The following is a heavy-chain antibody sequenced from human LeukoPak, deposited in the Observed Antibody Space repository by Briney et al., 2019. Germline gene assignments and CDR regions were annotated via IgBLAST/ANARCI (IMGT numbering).Heavy chain of an antibody. CDR3: ARDSQTYYDFGSGPPDYYNGMDV. CDR2: ISYDGSNK. V-gene: IGHV3-30-3*01. D-gene: IGHD3-3*01. J-gene: IGHJ6*02. Sequence: PGRSLRLSCAASGFTFSNYAMHWVRQAPGKGLEWVAVISYDGSNKYYADSVKGRFTISRDNSKNTLYLQIHSLRAEDTAADYCARDSQTYYDFGSGPPDYYNGMDVWGQETTVTVSS. CDR1: GFTFSNYA.